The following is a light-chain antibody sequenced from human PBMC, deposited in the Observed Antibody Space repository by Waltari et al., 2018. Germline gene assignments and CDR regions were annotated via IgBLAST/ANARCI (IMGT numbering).Light chain of an antibody. Sequence: SFELTQPPSLSVSPGQTARITCSGDALSKQYAHWHQQRPGLAPVLVIYKDSERPSGCPERLSGSSSGTTVTLTISGVQAEDEADYYCQSADSSGSVVFGGGTKLTVL. CDR1: ALSKQY. CDR2: KDS. CDR3: QSADSSGSVV. J-gene: IGLJ2*01. V-gene: IGLV3-25*03.